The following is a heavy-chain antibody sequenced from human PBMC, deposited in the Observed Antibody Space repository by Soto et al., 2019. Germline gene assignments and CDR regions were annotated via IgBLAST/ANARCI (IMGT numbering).Heavy chain of an antibody. Sequence: QVQLVQSGAELKKPGASVNISCTASGFTFSDNLINWVRQVPGQGLEWMGWLNPDTGNTRYSETFQGRVTISRHPSASIAYLELSGLENEDTALYSGARDIQSVGPRANDAFDVWGQGTMITVSS. CDR3: ARDIQSVGPRANDAFDV. J-gene: IGHJ3*01. D-gene: IGHD5-18*01. CDR1: GFTFSDNL. CDR2: LNPDTGNT. V-gene: IGHV1-3*01.